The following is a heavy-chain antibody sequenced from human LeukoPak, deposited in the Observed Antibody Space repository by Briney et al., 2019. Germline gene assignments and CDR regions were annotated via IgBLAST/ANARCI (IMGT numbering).Heavy chain of an antibody. J-gene: IGHJ4*02. CDR2: ISAYNGNT. D-gene: IGHD3-22*01. V-gene: IGHV1-18*01. CDR3: ARDRRYYYDSSGTPCDY. Sequence: ASVKVSCKASGYTFTSYGISWVRQAPGQGLEWMGWISAYNGNTNYAQKLQGRVTMTTDTSTSTAYMELRSLRSADTAVYYCARDRRYYYDSSGTPCDYWGQGTLVTVSS. CDR1: GYTFTSYG.